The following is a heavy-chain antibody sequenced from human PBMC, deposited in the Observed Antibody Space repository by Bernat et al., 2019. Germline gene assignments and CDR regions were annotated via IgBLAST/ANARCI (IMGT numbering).Heavy chain of an antibody. CDR3: APYSIPGGCFDP. V-gene: IGHV3-11*04. Sequence: QVQLVESGGGLVKPGGSLRLSCAASGFTFSDYYMSWIRQAPGKGLDWVSYISSAGGGSTIYYADSVKGRFTISRDNAKNSLYLQMNSLRADDTAVYYCAPYSIPGGCFDPWGRGTLVTVSS. J-gene: IGHJ5*02. CDR1: GFTFSDYY. CDR2: ISSAGGGSTI. D-gene: IGHD3-16*01.